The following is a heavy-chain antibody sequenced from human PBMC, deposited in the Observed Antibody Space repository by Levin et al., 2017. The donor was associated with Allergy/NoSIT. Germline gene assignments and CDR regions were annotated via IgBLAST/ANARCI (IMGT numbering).Heavy chain of an antibody. CDR3: AKGRGYDFWERIDP. J-gene: IGHJ5*02. V-gene: IGHV3-30*18. CDR2: ISYDGSNK. D-gene: IGHD3-3*01. Sequence: HPGGSLRLSCAASGFTFSSYGMHWVRQAPGKGLEWVAVISYDGSNKYYADSVKGRFTISRDNSKNTLYLQMNSLRAEDTAVYYCAKGRGYDFWERIDPWGQGTLVTVSS. CDR1: GFTFSSYG.